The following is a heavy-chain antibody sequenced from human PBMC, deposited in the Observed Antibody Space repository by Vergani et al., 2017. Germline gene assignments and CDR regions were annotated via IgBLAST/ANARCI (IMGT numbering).Heavy chain of an antibody. CDR1: GFTFSSYA. Sequence: EVQLLESGGGLVQPGGSLRLSCAASGFTFSSYAMSWVRQAPGKGLEWVSAISGSGGSTYYADSVKGRFTISRDNSKNTLYLQMNSLRAEDTAVYYCAKRTFRIAVAGTSYFDYWGQGTLVTVSS. J-gene: IGHJ4*02. V-gene: IGHV3-23*01. D-gene: IGHD6-19*01. CDR2: ISGSGGST. CDR3: AKRTFRIAVAGTSYFDY.